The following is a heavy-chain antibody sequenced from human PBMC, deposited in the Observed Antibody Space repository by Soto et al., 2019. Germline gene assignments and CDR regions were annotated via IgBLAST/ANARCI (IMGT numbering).Heavy chain of an antibody. CDR1: GYTFTSCG. CDR3: ARSGYSGYVVSSDFDY. D-gene: IGHD5-12*01. Sequence: ASVKVSCKASGYTFTSCGISWVRQAPGQGLEWMGWISAYNGNTNYAQKLQGRVTMTTDTSTSTAYMELRSLRSDDTAVYYCARSGYSGYVVSSDFDYWGQGTLVTVSS. CDR2: ISAYNGNT. V-gene: IGHV1-18*01. J-gene: IGHJ4*02.